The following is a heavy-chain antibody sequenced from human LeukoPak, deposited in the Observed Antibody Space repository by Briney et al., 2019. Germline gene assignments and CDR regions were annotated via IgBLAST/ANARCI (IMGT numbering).Heavy chain of an antibody. D-gene: IGHD3-22*01. CDR1: GGSISSYY. CDR2: IYYSGTT. Sequence: PSEILSLTCTVSGGSISSYYWSWIRQPPGKGLEWIGYIYYSGTTNYNPSLKSRVTISVDTSKNQFSLKLSSVTAADTAVYYCARLGYDGSGFHDYWGQGTLVTVSS. J-gene: IGHJ4*02. CDR3: ARLGYDGSGFHDY. V-gene: IGHV4-59*01.